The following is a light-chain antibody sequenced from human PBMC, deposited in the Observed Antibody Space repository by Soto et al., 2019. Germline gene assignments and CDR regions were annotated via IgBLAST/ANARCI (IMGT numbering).Light chain of an antibody. CDR3: QQYNIWWT. V-gene: IGKV3-20*01. J-gene: IGKJ1*01. CDR1: QSVSSSY. CDR2: GAS. Sequence: EIVLTQSPGTLSLSPGERATLSCRASQSVSSSYLAWYQQKPGQAPRLLIYGASSRATGIPDRFSGSGSGTDFTLTISRLEPEEFAVDDCQQYNIWWTFGQGTKVDIK.